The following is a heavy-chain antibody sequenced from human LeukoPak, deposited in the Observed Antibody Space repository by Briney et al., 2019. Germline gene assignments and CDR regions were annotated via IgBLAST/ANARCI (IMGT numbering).Heavy chain of an antibody. CDR1: GGSINRGGYY. CDR2: IYYSGST. V-gene: IGHV4-61*08. D-gene: IGHD6-13*01. Sequence: SETLSLTCTVSGGSINRGGYYWSWIRQHRGKGLEWIVYIYYSGSTNYNPSLKSRVTISVDTSKNQFSLKLSSVTAADTAVYYCARVLIAAAGPYFDYWGQGTLVTVSS. J-gene: IGHJ4*02. CDR3: ARVLIAAAGPYFDY.